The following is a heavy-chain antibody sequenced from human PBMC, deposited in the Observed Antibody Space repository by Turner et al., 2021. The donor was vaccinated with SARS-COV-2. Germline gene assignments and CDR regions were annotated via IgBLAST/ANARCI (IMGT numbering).Heavy chain of an antibody. CDR3: ARDMGATTGPFDY. D-gene: IGHD1-26*01. Sequence: EVQLVESGGGLVQPGGSLRLSCAASGFTFSSYWMSWVRQAPGKGPEWVANIKQDGSEKYYVDSVKGRFTISRDNAKNSLYLQMNSLRAEDTAVYYCARDMGATTGPFDYWGQGTLVTVSS. CDR1: GFTFSSYW. CDR2: IKQDGSEK. J-gene: IGHJ4*02. V-gene: IGHV3-7*01.